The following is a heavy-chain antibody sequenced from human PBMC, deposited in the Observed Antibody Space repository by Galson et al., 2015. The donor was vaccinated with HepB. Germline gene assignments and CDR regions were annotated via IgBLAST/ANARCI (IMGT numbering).Heavy chain of an antibody. D-gene: IGHD1-1*01. CDR1: GFTFSSHN. CDR2: LSPDGNIL. J-gene: IGHJ4*02. Sequence: SLRLSCAASGFTFSSHNMHWVRQTPDKGLEWLAILSPDGNILFYPDSVRGRFPISRDNSKGTRYLRVNSLRPEDTAVYYCARDFNWNFDSWGQGTLVTVSS. V-gene: IGHV3-30*03. CDR3: ARDFNWNFDS.